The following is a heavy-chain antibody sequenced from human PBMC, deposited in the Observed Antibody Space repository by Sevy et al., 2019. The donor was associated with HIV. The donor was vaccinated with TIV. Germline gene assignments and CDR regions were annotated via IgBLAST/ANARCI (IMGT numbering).Heavy chain of an antibody. Sequence: SETLSLTCIVSGDSISTYYWSWIRQSAGRGLEWIGRIQTSGHTNYNPSLKSRVTMSVDTSKNQFSLKLSSVTAADTAVYYCARGLGRGGSGSYFHPWGQGTLVTVSS. V-gene: IGHV4-4*07. CDR3: ARGLGRGGSGSYFHP. CDR1: GDSISTYY. J-gene: IGHJ5*02. D-gene: IGHD3-10*01. CDR2: IQTSGHT.